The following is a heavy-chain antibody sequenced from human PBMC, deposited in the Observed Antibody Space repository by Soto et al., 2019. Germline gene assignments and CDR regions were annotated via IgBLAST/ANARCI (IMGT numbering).Heavy chain of an antibody. CDR3: ARKGGIGSYYGMDV. CDR1: RGSLSLAY. J-gene: IGHJ6*02. V-gene: IGHV4-34*01. Sequence: TLSITCAVYRGSLSLAYCTSTRQPPGKGLEWIGEINHSGSTNYNPSLKSRVTISVDTSKNQFSLKLSSVNAADTAVYYCARKGGIGSYYGMDVGGQVTTV. CDR2: INHSGST. D-gene: IGHD2-15*01.